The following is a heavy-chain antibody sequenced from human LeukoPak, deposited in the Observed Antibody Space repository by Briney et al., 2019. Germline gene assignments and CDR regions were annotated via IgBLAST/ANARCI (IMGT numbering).Heavy chain of an antibody. V-gene: IGHV3-21*01. CDR2: ISTSSSYI. CDR3: ARERAGVAATNNWFDP. D-gene: IGHD2-15*01. J-gene: IGHJ5*02. CDR1: GFTFSTYS. Sequence: GGSLRLSCVASGFTFSTYSMTWVRQAPGKGLEWVSSISTSSSYIYYADSVKGRFTISRHNAKKSLYLQMNSLGAEDTAVYYCARERAGVAATNNWFDPWGQGTLVTVSS.